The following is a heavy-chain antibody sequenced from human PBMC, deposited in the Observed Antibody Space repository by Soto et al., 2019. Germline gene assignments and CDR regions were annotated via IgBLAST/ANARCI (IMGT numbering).Heavy chain of an antibody. Sequence: EVPLLESGGGLVQPGGSLRLSCAASGFTFSSYAMSWVRQAPGKGLEWVSVISGSGGSTYYADSVKGRFTISRDNSKNTLYLQMNGLRAEDSAVYYCARRTSGWDLDCWGQGTVVTVSS. CDR1: GFTFSSYA. D-gene: IGHD6-19*01. CDR2: ISGSGGST. CDR3: ARRTSGWDLDC. J-gene: IGHJ4*02. V-gene: IGHV3-23*01.